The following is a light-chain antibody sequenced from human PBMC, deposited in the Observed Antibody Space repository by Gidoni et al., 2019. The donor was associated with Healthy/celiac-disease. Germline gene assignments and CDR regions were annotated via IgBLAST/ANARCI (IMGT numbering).Light chain of an antibody. CDR1: SSDVGGYNY. J-gene: IGLJ2*01. Sequence: QSALTQPASVSGSPGQSITISCTGTSSDVGGYNYVSWYQQHPGKAPKLMIYEFSNRPSGVSNRFSGSKSGNTASLTISGLQAEDEADYYCSSYTSSSKVVFGGGTKLTV. CDR3: SSYTSSSKVV. V-gene: IGLV2-14*01. CDR2: EFS.